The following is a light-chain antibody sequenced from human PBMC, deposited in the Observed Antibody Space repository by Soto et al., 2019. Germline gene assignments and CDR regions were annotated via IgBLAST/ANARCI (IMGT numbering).Light chain of an antibody. V-gene: IGKV3-15*01. CDR1: QNVDDSH. Sequence: EIVLTQSPGTLYLSPGETAALSCRASQNVDDSHLAWYQQKPGQAPRLLIYGASTRATGIPARFSGSGSGTEFTLTISSLQSEDFAVYYCQQYNNWPGTFGQGTKVDI. CDR2: GAS. J-gene: IGKJ1*01. CDR3: QQYNNWPGT.